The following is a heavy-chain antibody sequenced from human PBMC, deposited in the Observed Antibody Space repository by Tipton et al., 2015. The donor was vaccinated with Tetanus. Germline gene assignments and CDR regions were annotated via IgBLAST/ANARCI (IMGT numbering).Heavy chain of an antibody. J-gene: IGHJ4*02. Sequence: SLRLSCVASGFTFSNYWMHWVRQAPGKGLVWVSRINTDGSIRNYADSVKGRFTISSDNAENTLSLQMNSLRAEDTAVYYCTRDLGGYAGYWGQGTLVTVSS. V-gene: IGHV3-74*01. D-gene: IGHD2-15*01. CDR3: TRDLGGYAGY. CDR2: INTDGSIR. CDR1: GFTFSNYW.